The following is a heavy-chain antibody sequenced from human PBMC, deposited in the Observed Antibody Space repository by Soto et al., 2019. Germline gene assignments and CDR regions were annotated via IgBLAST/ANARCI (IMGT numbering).Heavy chain of an antibody. CDR1: GFNFSPYF. CDR3: VRDRGTPDSFDI. D-gene: IGHD1-26*01. Sequence: EAHLVESGGGLPQPGGSLRLSCVASGFNFSPYFMAWVRQGPGRGLEWVSHIKGDGTTTAYADSVRGRFIISRDNGRKTLFLQMNSLRDEDTAVYYCVRDRGTPDSFDIWGQGTTVIVSS. J-gene: IGHJ3*02. V-gene: IGHV3-74*01. CDR2: IKGDGTTT.